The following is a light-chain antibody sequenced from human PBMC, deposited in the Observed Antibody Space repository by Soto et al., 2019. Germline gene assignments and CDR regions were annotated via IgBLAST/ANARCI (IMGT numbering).Light chain of an antibody. Sequence: QSVLTQPASVSGSPGRSDTISCTGTSTDVGDFNYVSWYQHLPGRAPKLIIYDVTNRPSGISYRFSASKSGRTASLTISGLQAEDEADYYCSSYSSSTTHVVFGGGTKLTVL. CDR3: SSYSSSTTHVV. CDR1: STDVGDFNY. CDR2: DVT. V-gene: IGLV2-14*03. J-gene: IGLJ2*01.